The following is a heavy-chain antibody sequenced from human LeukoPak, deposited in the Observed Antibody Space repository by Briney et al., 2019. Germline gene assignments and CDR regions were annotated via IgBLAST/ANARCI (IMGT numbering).Heavy chain of an antibody. V-gene: IGHV3-48*04. CDR2: ISSSSSTI. Sequence: PGGSLRLSCAASGFTFSSYSMNWVRQAPGKGLEWVSSISSSSSTIYYADSVKGRFTISRDNAKNSLYLQMNSLRAEDTAVYYCASVFYSNRYFDYWGQGTLVTVSS. CDR3: ASVFYSNRYFDY. D-gene: IGHD4-11*01. J-gene: IGHJ4*02. CDR1: GFTFSSYS.